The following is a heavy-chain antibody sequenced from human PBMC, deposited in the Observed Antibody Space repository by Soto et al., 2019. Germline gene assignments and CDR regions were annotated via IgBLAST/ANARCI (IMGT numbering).Heavy chain of an antibody. V-gene: IGHV3-53*01. D-gene: IGHD4-17*01. J-gene: IGHJ4*02. CDR3: ARGWNGDKYFDY. CDR1: GITATNGH. CDR2: IFSDDNT. Sequence: DVQLVESGGGLIQPGGSLRLSCAASGITATNGHMSWVRQSPGKGLEWVSVIFSDDNTYYADSVKGRFTISRDTSKNTVYLQMNSLRADDTAVYYCARGWNGDKYFDYWDQGTLVTVSS.